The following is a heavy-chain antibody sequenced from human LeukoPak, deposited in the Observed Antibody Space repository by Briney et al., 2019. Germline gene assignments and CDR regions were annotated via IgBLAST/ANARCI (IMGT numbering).Heavy chain of an antibody. V-gene: IGHV1-2*04. CDR2: INPNSGGT. CDR1: GYTFTGYY. D-gene: IGHD3-9*01. Sequence: GASVKVSCKASGYTFTGYYMHWVRQAPGQGLEWTGWINPNSGGTNYAQKFQGWVTMTRDTSISTAYMELSRLRSDDTAVYYCARGIFLTGYYTYYFDYWGQGTLVTVSS. J-gene: IGHJ4*02. CDR3: ARGIFLTGYYTYYFDY.